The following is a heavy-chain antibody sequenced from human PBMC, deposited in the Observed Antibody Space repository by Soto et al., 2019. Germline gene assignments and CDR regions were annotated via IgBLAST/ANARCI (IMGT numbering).Heavy chain of an antibody. D-gene: IGHD1-26*01. CDR2: IKSKTYGGTT. CDR1: GFTFSNAW. J-gene: IGHJ6*02. CDR3: TTEHLRWDLYYYYYGMDV. Sequence: EVQLVESGGGLVKPGGSLRLSCAASGFTFSNAWMSWVRQAPGKGLEWVGRIKSKTYGGTTDYAAPVKGRFTISRDDSKNTLYLQMNSLKTEDTAVYYCTTEHLRWDLYYYYYGMDVWGQGTTVTVSS. V-gene: IGHV3-15*01.